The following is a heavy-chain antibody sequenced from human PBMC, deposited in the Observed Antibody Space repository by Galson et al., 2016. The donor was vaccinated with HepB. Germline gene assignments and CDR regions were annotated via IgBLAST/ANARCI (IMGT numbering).Heavy chain of an antibody. J-gene: IGHJ4*02. D-gene: IGHD2-15*01. Sequence: SVKVSCKASGGTFSSSAISWVRQAPGQGLEWMGGIIPIFGTSNYAQKFQGRVTITADKSTSTAYMELNSLRVTDTALYYCAAGHCSSGPCLNNPDYWGQGTLVTVSS. V-gene: IGHV1-69*06. CDR1: GGTFSSSA. CDR2: IIPIFGTS. CDR3: AAGHCSSGPCLNNPDY.